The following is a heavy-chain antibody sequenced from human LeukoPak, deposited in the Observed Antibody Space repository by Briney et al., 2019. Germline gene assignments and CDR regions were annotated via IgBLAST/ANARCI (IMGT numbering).Heavy chain of an antibody. CDR1: GGSISSGDYY. V-gene: IGHV4-30-4*01. CDR3: ARREEYYGSGSYPHNWFDP. CDR2: IYYSGST. Sequence: PSQTLSLTCTVSGGSISSGDYYWTWIRQPPGKGLEWIGYIYYSGSTYYNPSLKSRVTISVDTSKNQFSLKLSSVTAADTAVYYCARREEYYGSGSYPHNWFDPWGQGTLVTVSS. D-gene: IGHD3-10*01. J-gene: IGHJ5*02.